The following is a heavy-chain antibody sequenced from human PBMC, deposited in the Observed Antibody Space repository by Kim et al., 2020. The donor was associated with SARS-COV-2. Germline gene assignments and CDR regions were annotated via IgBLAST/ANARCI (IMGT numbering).Heavy chain of an antibody. CDR2: ITHSGST. CDR3: AKPGAVRYNWFDP. V-gene: IGHV4-34*01. CDR1: GGSFSDYY. D-gene: IGHD3-10*02. Sequence: SETLSLTCAVYGGSFSDYYWTWIRQSPGKGLEWIGEITHSGSTNYNPSLKSRLTISVDTSKNQFSLNLKSVTAADTAVYYCAKPGAVRYNWFDPWSQGTLLTVSS. J-gene: IGHJ5*02.